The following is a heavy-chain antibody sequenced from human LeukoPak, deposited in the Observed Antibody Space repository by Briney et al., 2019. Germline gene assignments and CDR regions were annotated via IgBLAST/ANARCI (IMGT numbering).Heavy chain of an antibody. CDR3: AKDRYYGSGSYLFDY. J-gene: IGHJ4*02. D-gene: IGHD3-10*01. CDR1: GFSFSSYA. Sequence: SGGSLRLSCAASGFSFSSYAMSWVRQAPGKGLEWVSAISGSGGSTYYADSVKGRFTISRDNSKNTLYLQMNSLRAEDTAVYYCAKDRYYGSGSYLFDYWGQGTLVTVSS. V-gene: IGHV3-23*01. CDR2: ISGSGGST.